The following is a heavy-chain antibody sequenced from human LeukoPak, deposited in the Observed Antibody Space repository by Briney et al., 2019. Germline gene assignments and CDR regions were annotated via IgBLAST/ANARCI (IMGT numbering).Heavy chain of an antibody. CDR1: IGSITSYY. V-gene: IGHV4-59*07. CDR3: AGALNRHYFDY. J-gene: IGHJ4*02. CDR2: IYLTVTT. Sequence: SDTLSLTCTVSIGSITSYYWIGTREPPEEAVEYIGHIYLTVTTDYNPPRRSRVTISVDTSKSQCSLRLISVTASDTAVYFCAGALNRHYFDYWGQGTLVAASS.